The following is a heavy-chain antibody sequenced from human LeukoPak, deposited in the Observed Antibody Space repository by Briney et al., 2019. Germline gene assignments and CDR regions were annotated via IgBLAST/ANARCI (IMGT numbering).Heavy chain of an antibody. CDR1: GFTFSSYW. V-gene: IGHV3-7*01. D-gene: IGHD6-19*01. CDR2: IKQDGSEK. Sequence: GGSLRLSCAASGFTFSSYWMSWVRQAPGKGLEWVANIKQDGSEKYYVDSVKGRFTISRDNAKNSLHLQMNSLRAEDTAVYYCARGWGYSSGWYEPYYFDHWGQGILVTVSS. J-gene: IGHJ4*02. CDR3: ARGWGYSSGWYEPYYFDH.